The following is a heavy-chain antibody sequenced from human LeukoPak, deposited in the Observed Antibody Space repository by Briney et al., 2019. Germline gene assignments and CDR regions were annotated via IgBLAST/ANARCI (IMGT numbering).Heavy chain of an antibody. J-gene: IGHJ4*02. CDR3: ARDSSNYYYDSSGYRFGY. D-gene: IGHD3-22*01. CDR1: GFTFSYYS. Sequence: PGGSLRLSCGASGFTFSYYSMNWVRQAPGKGLEWVSSISSSSNYIYYAESVKGRFTISRDNAKNSLYLQMNSLRAEDKAVYYCARDSSNYYYDSSGYRFGYWGPGTLVTVSS. V-gene: IGHV3-21*01. CDR2: ISSSSNYI.